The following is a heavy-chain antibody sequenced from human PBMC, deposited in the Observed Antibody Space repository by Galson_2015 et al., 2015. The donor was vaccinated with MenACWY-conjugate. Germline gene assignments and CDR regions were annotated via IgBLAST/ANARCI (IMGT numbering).Heavy chain of an antibody. V-gene: IGHV5-51*01. D-gene: IGHD2-15*01. Sequence: CKGSGYSFTSHWIGWVRQMPGQGLEWMGIIYPGDSDPRYSPSFQGQVTISADKSISTAYLQWSSLKASDTAMYYCARGTLGYCSGGTCYGDYWGQGTLVTVSS. CDR1: GYSFTSHW. CDR3: ARGTLGYCSGGTCYGDY. CDR2: IYPGDSDP. J-gene: IGHJ4*02.